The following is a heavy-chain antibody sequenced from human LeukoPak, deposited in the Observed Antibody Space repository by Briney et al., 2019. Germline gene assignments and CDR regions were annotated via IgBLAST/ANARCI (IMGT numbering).Heavy chain of an antibody. CDR2: IIPIFGTA. CDR1: GGTFSSYA. Sequence: ASVKVSCKASGGTFSSYAISWVRQAPGQGLEWMGGIIPIFGTANYAQEFQGRVTITADESTSTAYMELSSLRSEDTAVYYCARGEWELLMDYWGQGTLVTVSS. J-gene: IGHJ4*02. D-gene: IGHD1-26*01. CDR3: ARGEWELLMDY. V-gene: IGHV1-69*13.